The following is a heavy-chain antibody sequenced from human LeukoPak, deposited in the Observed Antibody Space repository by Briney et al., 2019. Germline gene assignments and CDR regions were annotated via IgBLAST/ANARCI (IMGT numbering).Heavy chain of an antibody. CDR2: IGTAGVT. V-gene: IGHV3-13*04. CDR1: GFTFSRYD. D-gene: IGHD2-15*01. CDR3: ARVGYCSGGTCPFDY. J-gene: IGHJ4*02. Sequence: GGSLRLSCAASGFTFSRYDMHWVRQATGKGLEWVSGIGTAGVTYYPGSVKGRFTISRENAKNSLYLQMNSLRAGDTAVYFCARVGYCSGGTCPFDYWGQGALVTVSS.